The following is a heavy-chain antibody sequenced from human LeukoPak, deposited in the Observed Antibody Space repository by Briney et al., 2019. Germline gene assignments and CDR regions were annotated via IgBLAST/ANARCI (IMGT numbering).Heavy chain of an antibody. Sequence: SETLSLTCTVSGGSISSGGYYWSWIRQPPGKGLEWIGYIYHSGSTYYNPSLKSRVTISIDTPKNQFSLKLSSVTAADTAVYYCARGQLASSWGQGTLVTVSS. CDR2: IYHSGST. CDR3: ARGQLASS. V-gene: IGHV4-30-2*01. J-gene: IGHJ5*02. D-gene: IGHD6-13*01. CDR1: GGSISSGGYY.